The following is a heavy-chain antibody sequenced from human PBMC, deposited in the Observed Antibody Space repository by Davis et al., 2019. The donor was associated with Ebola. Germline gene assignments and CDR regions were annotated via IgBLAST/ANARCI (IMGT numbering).Heavy chain of an antibody. CDR2: INHSEST. J-gene: IGHJ5*02. CDR1: SGSFSGYY. V-gene: IGHV4-34*01. CDR3: ARALGYCRFDP. D-gene: IGHD2-15*01. Sequence: MPSETLSLTCAVYSGSFSGYYWSWIRQPPGKGLEWIGEINHSESTNYNPSLKSRVTISVDTSKNQFSLKLSSVTAADTAVYYCARALGYCRFDPWGQGTLVTVSS.